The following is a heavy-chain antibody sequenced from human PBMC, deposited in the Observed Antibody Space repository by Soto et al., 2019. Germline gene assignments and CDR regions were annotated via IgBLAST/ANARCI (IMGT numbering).Heavy chain of an antibody. CDR3: APVYGVYANFDY. J-gene: IGHJ4*02. V-gene: IGHV2-5*02. CDR1: GFSLSNSGVG. Sequence: QITLKESGPSLVKPTQTLTLTCTFSGFSLSNSGVGVGWIRQHPGKALEWLALIYWDDYTRYRRSMKSRLTNTTDTSNNQVVLTMANMDPGNTVTYYCAPVYGVYANFDYWGQGTQLTVSS. CDR2: IYWDDYT. D-gene: IGHD5-12*01.